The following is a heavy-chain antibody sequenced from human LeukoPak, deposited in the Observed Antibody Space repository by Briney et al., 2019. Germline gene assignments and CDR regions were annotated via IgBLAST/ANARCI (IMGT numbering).Heavy chain of an antibody. J-gene: IGHJ4*02. CDR1: RYTFTGYY. CDR3: STAFGVVDFDY. CDR2: INPNSGGT. Sequence: ASVKVSCKASRYTFTGYYMHWVRQAPGQGLEWMGWINPNSGGTNYAQKFQGRVTMTRHTSISTAYMELSRLTSDDTAVYYCSTAFGVVDFDYWGQGTLVTVSS. V-gene: IGHV1-2*02. D-gene: IGHD3-3*01.